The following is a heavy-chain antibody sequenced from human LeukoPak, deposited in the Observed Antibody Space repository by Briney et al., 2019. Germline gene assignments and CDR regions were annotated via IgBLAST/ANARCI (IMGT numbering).Heavy chain of an antibody. CDR2: TSYDGSNK. CDR3: ARARSGDGFNLDY. CDR1: GFSEFTFSNYV. Sequence: GGSLRLSCAASGFSEFTFSNYVMHWVRQAPGKGLEWVALTSYDGSNKYYADSVKGRFTISRDNSKNTLYLQMNSLRAEDTAVYFCARARSGDGFNLDYWGQGTLVIVSS. D-gene: IGHD5-24*01. J-gene: IGHJ4*02. V-gene: IGHV3-30-3*01.